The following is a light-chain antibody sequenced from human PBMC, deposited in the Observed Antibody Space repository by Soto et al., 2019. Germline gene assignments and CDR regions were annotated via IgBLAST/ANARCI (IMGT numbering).Light chain of an antibody. Sequence: KDSTNLAWYQQSPGQAPRLLIYRASTRAAGVPARFSGSGSGTDFTLTISSLEPEDSAVYYCQQRNVWTPVSFGQGTRLEIK. V-gene: IGKV3-11*01. CDR3: QQRNVWTPVS. CDR2: RAS. CDR1: KDSTN. J-gene: IGKJ5*01.